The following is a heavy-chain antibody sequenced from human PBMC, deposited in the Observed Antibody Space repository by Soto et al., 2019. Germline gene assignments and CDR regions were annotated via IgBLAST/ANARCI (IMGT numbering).Heavy chain of an antibody. CDR2: IYNTGDT. D-gene: IGHD3-16*01. Sequence: SETLSLTCTVSGDSGTSGSYYWSWIRQSPEMGLEWIGYIYNTGDTNYSPFLKSRVTISLDTSKNQFSLKLTSVTAADTAVYYCARGLGRTGTFDPWGQGTLVTVSS. CDR3: ARGLGRTGTFDP. J-gene: IGHJ5*02. CDR1: GDSGTSGSYY. V-gene: IGHV4-61*01.